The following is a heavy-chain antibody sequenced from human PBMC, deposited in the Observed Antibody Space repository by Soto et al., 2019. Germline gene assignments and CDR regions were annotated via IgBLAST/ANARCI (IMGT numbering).Heavy chain of an antibody. Sequence: QVQLQESGPGLVKPSQTLSLTCTVSGGSIRGGDYYWTWIRQPPGKGLEWIGYISYSGSTFYNPSLKSRVTISIDTSKNRFSLTLSSVTAADTAVYFCARAPGEPIWFDPWGQGTLVIVSS. CDR2: ISYSGST. D-gene: IGHD2-21*01. V-gene: IGHV4-30-4*01. J-gene: IGHJ5*02. CDR1: GGSIRGGDYY. CDR3: ARAPGEPIWFDP.